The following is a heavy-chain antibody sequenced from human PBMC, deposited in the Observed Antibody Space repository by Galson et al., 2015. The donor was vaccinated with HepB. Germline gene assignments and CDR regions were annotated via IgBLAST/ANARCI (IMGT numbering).Heavy chain of an antibody. CDR2: ISGSGGST. J-gene: IGHJ6*02. CDR3: ATFLYYDSSGYYPYYYYYGMDV. V-gene: IGHV3-23*01. Sequence: SLRLSCAASGFKFSSYAMSWVRQAPGKGLEWVSAISGSGGSTYYADSVKGRFTISRDNSKNTLYLQMNSLRAEDTAVYYCATFLYYDSSGYYPYYYYYGMDVWGQGTTVTVSS. CDR1: GFKFSSYA. D-gene: IGHD3-22*01.